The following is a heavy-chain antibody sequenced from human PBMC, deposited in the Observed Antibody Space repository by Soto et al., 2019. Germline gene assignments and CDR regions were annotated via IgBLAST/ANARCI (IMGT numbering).Heavy chain of an antibody. V-gene: IGHV3-23*01. D-gene: IGHD3-3*01. CDR2: ISGSGGST. J-gene: IGHJ4*02. CDR3: AKDPTTYYDFWSDSYYFDY. CDR1: VFTFSSYA. Sequence: PGGALRLACAASVFTFSSYAMSWVRQAPGKGLEWVSAISGSGGSTYYADSVKGRFTISRDNSKNTLYLQMNSLRAEDTAVYYCAKDPTTYYDFWSDSYYFDYWGQGTLVTVSS.